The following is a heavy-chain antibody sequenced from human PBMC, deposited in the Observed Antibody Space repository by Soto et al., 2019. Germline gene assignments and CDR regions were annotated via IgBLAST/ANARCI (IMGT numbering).Heavy chain of an antibody. CDR1: GFTFSDHY. D-gene: IGHD1-26*01. Sequence: AETLRLSCAACGFTFSDHYMYWVRQAPGKGLEWVGRSRNKANSYTIEYAASVKGSFTISRDDSQNSLYLQMNSLKAEDTAVYYCARSGTYRFDYWGQGTLVTVSS. CDR2: SRNKANSYTI. J-gene: IGHJ4*02. CDR3: ARSGTYRFDY. V-gene: IGHV3-72*01.